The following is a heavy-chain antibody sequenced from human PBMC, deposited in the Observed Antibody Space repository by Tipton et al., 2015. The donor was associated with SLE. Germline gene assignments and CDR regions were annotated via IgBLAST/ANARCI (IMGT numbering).Heavy chain of an antibody. CDR1: GGSISSHY. CDR3: ARAYDAFDI. V-gene: IGHV4-59*08. D-gene: IGHD3-16*01. CDR2: IYHSGST. Sequence: TLSLTCTVSGGSISSHYWSWIRQPPGKGLEWIGSIYHSGSTYYNPSLKSRVTISVDTSKNQFSLKLSSVTAADTAVYYCARAYDAFDIWGQGTMVTVSS. J-gene: IGHJ3*02.